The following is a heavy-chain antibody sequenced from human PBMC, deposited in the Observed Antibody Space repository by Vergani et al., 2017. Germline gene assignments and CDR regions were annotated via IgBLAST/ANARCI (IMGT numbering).Heavy chain of an antibody. J-gene: IGHJ1*01. D-gene: IGHD3-3*01. CDR2: IYHSGST. Sequence: QVQLQESGPGLVKPSGTLSLTCAVSGGSISSSNWWSWVRPPPGKGLEWIGEIYHSGSTNYNPSLKSRVTISVDKAKNHVSLKLSSVTAADTAVYYCARYDYWSGYAAYFQHWGQGTLVTVSS. V-gene: IGHV4-4*02. CDR3: ARYDYWSGYAAYFQH. CDR1: GGSISSSNW.